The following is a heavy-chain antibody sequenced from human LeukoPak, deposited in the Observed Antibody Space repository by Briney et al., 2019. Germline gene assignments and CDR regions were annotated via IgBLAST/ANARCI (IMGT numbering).Heavy chain of an antibody. CDR2: ISSSSSYI. D-gene: IGHD6-13*01. Sequence: VGSLILSFAASGFTFSRYSMNWVGPATGLWLHSVSPISSSSSYIYYADSVKGRFTISRDNAKNSLYLQMNSLRAEDTAVYYCARTQVYSSSWYFDYWGQGTLVTVSS. CDR3: ARTQVYSSSWYFDY. V-gene: IGHV3-21*01. CDR1: GFTFSRYS. J-gene: IGHJ4*02.